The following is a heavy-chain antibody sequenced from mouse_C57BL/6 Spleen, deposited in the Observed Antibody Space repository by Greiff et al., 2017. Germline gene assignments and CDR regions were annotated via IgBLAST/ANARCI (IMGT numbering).Heavy chain of an antibody. Sequence: VQLQQPGAELVRPGSSVKLSCKASGYTFTSYWMDWVKQRPGQGLEWIGNIYPSDSVTHYNPKFKDKATVTVDKSSSQAYMQLSSLTSEDSAVYYWARSGDYDEYAMDYWGQGTSVTVSS. CDR2: IYPSDSVT. J-gene: IGHJ4*01. D-gene: IGHD2-4*01. CDR1: GYTFTSYW. V-gene: IGHV1-61*01. CDR3: ARSGDYDEYAMDY.